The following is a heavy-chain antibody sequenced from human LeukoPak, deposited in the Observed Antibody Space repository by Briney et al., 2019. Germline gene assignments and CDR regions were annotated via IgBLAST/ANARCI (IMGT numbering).Heavy chain of an antibody. J-gene: IGHJ4*02. CDR1: GYAFSFYG. V-gene: IGHV1-18*01. CDR2: ISVNNGNT. Sequence: ASVKVSCKASGYAFSFYGINWVRQAPGQGLEWMGFISVNNGNTHYAEKFQGRVTMATDTSTSTAYLEVRSRRSDDTAVYYCQRITIFGVVIDFDYWGPGTLVTVSS. CDR3: QRITIFGVVIDFDY. D-gene: IGHD3-3*01.